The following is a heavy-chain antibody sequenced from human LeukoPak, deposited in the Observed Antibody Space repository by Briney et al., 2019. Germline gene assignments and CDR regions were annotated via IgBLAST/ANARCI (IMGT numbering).Heavy chain of an antibody. J-gene: IGHJ3*02. V-gene: IGHV1-8*01. CDR3: PRSFLKLELLPIDAFDI. D-gene: IGHD1-7*01. CDR1: GYTFTSYD. CDR2: MNPNSGKT. Sequence: GASVKVSCKASGYTFTSYDINWVRQATGQGLEGMGWMNPNSGKTGYAQKFQGRVTMTRNTSISTAYMELSSLRSEDTAVYYCPRSFLKLELLPIDAFDIWGQGTMVTVPS.